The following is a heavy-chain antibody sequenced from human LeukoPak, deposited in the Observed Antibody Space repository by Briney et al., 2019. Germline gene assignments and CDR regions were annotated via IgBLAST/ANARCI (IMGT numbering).Heavy chain of an antibody. CDR3: ARDSTLTAFDY. J-gene: IGHJ4*02. D-gene: IGHD2-21*02. CDR1: GFTFSSYS. Sequence: GGSLRLSCAASGFTFSSYSTNWVRQAPGKGLEWVSSISSSSSYIYYADSVKGRFTISRDNAKNSLYLQMNSLRAEDTAVYYCARDSTLTAFDYWGQGTLVTVSS. CDR2: ISSSSSYI. V-gene: IGHV3-21*01.